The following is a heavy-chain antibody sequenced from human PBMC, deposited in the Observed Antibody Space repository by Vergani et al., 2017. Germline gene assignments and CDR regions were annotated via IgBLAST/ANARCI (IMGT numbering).Heavy chain of an antibody. CDR3: ARTTRAYCGGDCTSLDY. V-gene: IGHV1-69*01. CDR1: GGTFSSYA. CDR2: IIPIFGTA. D-gene: IGHD2-21*01. Sequence: QVQLVQSGAEVKKPGSSVKVSCKASGGTFSSYAISWVRQAPGQGLEWMGGIIPIFGTANYAQKFQGRVTITADESTSTAYMELSSLRSEDTAVYYCARTTRAYCGGDCTSLDYWGQGTLVTVSS. J-gene: IGHJ4*02.